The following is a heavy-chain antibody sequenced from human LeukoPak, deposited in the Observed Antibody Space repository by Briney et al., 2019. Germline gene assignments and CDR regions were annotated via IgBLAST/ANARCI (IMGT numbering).Heavy chain of an antibody. D-gene: IGHD4/OR15-4a*01. J-gene: IGHJ6*02. CDR3: ARDDYSDSPTYYNGMDV. V-gene: IGHV3-21*01. Sequence: PGGSLRLSCAASGLSISDNYMSWVRQAPGKGLEWVSSISGSASYIYYADSVKGRFTISRDNAKSSLYLQMNSLRAEDTAVYFCARDDYSDSPTYYNGMDVWGQGTAVTVSS. CDR2: ISGSASYI. CDR1: GLSISDNY.